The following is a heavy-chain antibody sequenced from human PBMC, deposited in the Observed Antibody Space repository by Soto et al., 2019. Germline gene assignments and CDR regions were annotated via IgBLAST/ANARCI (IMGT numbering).Heavy chain of an antibody. CDR3: ASPDRLVEGYFDY. J-gene: IGHJ4*02. D-gene: IGHD1-1*01. Sequence: QVQLVQSGAEVKKPGSSVKVSCKASGGTFSSYAISWVRQAPGQGLEWMGGIIPIFGTANYAQKFQGRVTITADEFTSRAYMELSSLRSEGTAVYYCASPDRLVEGYFDYWGQGSLVTVSS. V-gene: IGHV1-69*01. CDR1: GGTFSSYA. CDR2: IIPIFGTA.